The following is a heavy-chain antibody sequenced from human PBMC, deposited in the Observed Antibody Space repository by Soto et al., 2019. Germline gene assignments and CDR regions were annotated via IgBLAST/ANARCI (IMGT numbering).Heavy chain of an antibody. CDR1: GFTFSTDS. Sequence: PGGSLRLSCVASGFTFSTDSMNWVRQAPGKGLEWVAHISTSGATRYYADSVKGRFTISRDNAKNSLYLQMNSLRNEDTAVYYCAKANSRYDYVFPHGFDFSGQGILVTVSS. D-gene: IGHD3-16*01. J-gene: IGHJ4*02. V-gene: IGHV3-48*02. CDR2: ISTSGATR. CDR3: AKANSRYDYVFPHGFDF.